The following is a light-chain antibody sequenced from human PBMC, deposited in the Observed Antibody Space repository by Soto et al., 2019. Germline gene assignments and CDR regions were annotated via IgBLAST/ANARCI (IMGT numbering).Light chain of an antibody. CDR2: DVN. CDR1: SSDVGGSDF. J-gene: IGLJ1*01. CDR3: SSYTTGNTPYV. Sequence: QSALTQPASVSGSPGQSIAISCTGTSSDVGGSDFVSWYQHHPGKAPKLIIHDVNNRPPGVSTRFSGSKSGNTASLTISGLQAEDEADYFWSSYTTGNTPYVFGAGTKVTVL. V-gene: IGLV2-14*03.